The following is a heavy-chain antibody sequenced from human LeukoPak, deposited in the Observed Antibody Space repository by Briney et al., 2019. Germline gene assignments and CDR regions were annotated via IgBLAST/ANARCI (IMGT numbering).Heavy chain of an antibody. V-gene: IGHV3-53*01. D-gene: IGHD6-13*01. J-gene: IGHJ4*02. CDR1: GFTVSSNY. Sequence: GGSLRLSCAASGFTVSSNYMSWVRQPAGKGLEWVSALYSGGATIYADSVEGRFTISRSTSKKNLLLPMNDLITDDNAVHYYTKLKRWYGEGFFGYWGEGTLVTVSS. CDR3: TKLKRWYGEGFFGY. CDR2: LYSGGAT.